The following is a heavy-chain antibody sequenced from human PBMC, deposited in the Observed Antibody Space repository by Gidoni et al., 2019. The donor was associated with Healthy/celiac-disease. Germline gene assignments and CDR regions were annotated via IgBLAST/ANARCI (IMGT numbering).Heavy chain of an antibody. CDR1: GGSISSSSYY. J-gene: IGHJ4*02. CDR3: ARAFYGDYQKDFDY. V-gene: IGHV4-39*01. D-gene: IGHD4-17*01. CDR2: IYYSGST. Sequence: QLQLQESGPGLVKPSETLSLTCTVSGGSISSSSYYWGWIRQPPGKGLEWIGSIYYSGSTYYNPSLKSRVTISVDTSKNQFSLKLSSVTAADTAVYYCARAFYGDYQKDFDYWGQGTLVTVSS.